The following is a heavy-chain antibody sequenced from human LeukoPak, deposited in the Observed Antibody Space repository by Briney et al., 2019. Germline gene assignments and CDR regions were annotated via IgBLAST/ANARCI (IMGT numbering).Heavy chain of an antibody. D-gene: IGHD5-12*01. J-gene: IGHJ6*04. CDR1: GFTFSSYG. CDR3: AKEVYFIVATIAFEMDV. Sequence: GGSLRLSCAASGFTFSSYGMHWVRQAPGKGLEWVAFIRYDGSNKYYADSVKGRFTISRDNSKNTLYLQMNSLRAEDTAVYYCAKEVYFIVATIAFEMDVWGKGTTVTVSS. V-gene: IGHV3-30*02. CDR2: IRYDGSNK.